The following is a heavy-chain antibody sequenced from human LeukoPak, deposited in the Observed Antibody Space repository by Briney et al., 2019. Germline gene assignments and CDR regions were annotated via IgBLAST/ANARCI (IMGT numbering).Heavy chain of an antibody. CDR1: GGSISSYY. CDR3: ARVVSSSWYQVPYYFDY. CDR2: SYYSGST. J-gene: IGHJ4*02. V-gene: IGHV4-59*01. Sequence: SETLSLTCTVSGGSISSYYWSWIRQPPGKGLEWSGYSYYSGSTNYNPSLKSRVTISVDTSKNQFSLKLSSVTAADTAVYYCARVVSSSWYQVPYYFDYWGQGTLVTVSS. D-gene: IGHD6-13*01.